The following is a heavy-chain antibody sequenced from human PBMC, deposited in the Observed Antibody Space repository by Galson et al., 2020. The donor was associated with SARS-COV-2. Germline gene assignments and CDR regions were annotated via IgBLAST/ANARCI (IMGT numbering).Heavy chain of an antibody. CDR3: VRGRIRSGTSYVARFDAFDV. V-gene: IGHV4-34*01. D-gene: IGHD3-10*01. CDR2: IQEGGSP. J-gene: IGHJ3*01. Sequence: SETLSLTCDVSGGSSPGYLWTCIRQSHGQGLEWIGAIQEGGSPTYNPSLRSRVTISQEMSQNHFSLSLTSVTAADTAVYFCVRGRIRSGTSYVARFDAFDVWGQGTMVTASA. CDR1: GGSSPGYL.